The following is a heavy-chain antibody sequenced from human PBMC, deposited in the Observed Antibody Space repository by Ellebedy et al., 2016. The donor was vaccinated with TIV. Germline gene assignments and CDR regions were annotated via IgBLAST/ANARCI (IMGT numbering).Heavy chain of an antibody. J-gene: IGHJ4*02. Sequence: GESLKISCAASGFAFSDYYMSWIRQAPGKGLQWVSYISSSSSYTNYADSVKGRFTISRDNAKNLLYLQMNSLRAEDTAVYYCAKDHSMIVVVITPDYWGQGTLVTVSS. CDR2: ISSSSSYT. CDR1: GFAFSDYY. CDR3: AKDHSMIVVVITPDY. D-gene: IGHD3-22*01. V-gene: IGHV3-11*05.